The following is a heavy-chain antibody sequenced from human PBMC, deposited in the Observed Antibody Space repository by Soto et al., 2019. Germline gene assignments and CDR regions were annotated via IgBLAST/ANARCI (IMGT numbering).Heavy chain of an antibody. CDR2: INHSGRV. V-gene: IGHV4-34*01. Sequence: SETLSLTCAVYGGSFSGHSWTWIRQSPGKGLEWIGDINHSGRVNYSPSLKSRVTISLDTSKNQFSLTLSAVTAADTAMYYCSNRDYATTGYYRFDTWGQGTLVTVSS. CDR1: GGSFSGHS. J-gene: IGHJ5*01. D-gene: IGHD3-22*01. CDR3: SNRDYATTGYYRFDT.